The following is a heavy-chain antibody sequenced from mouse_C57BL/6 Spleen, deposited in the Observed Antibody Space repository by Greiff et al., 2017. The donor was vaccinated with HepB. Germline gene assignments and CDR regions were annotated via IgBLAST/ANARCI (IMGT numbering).Heavy chain of an antibody. CDR1: GFTFSDYY. D-gene: IGHD2-3*01. CDR2: INYDGSST. J-gene: IGHJ2*01. Sequence: EVKLVESEGGLVQPGSSMKLSCTASGFTFSDYYMAWVRQVPEKGLEWVANINYDGSSTYYLDSLKSRFIISRDNAKNILYLQMSSLKSEDTATYYCARDQGYDGYYFDYWGQGTTLTVSS. V-gene: IGHV5-16*01. CDR3: ARDQGYDGYYFDY.